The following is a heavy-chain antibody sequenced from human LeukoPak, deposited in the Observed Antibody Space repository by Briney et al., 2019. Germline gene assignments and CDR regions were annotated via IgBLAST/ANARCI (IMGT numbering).Heavy chain of an antibody. D-gene: IGHD6-19*01. Sequence: GGSLRLSCAASGFTFDDYAMHWVRQAPGKGLEWVSGISWNSGSIGYADSVKGRFTISRDNAKNSLYLQMNSLRAEDTALYYCAKSRDSSGWSPGDYWGQGALVTVSS. J-gene: IGHJ4*02. CDR3: AKSRDSSGWSPGDY. CDR1: GFTFDDYA. CDR2: ISWNSGSI. V-gene: IGHV3-9*01.